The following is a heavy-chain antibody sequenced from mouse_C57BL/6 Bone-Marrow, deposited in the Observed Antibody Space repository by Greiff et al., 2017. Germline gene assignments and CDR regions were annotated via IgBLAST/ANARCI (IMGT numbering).Heavy chain of an antibody. V-gene: IGHV1-82*01. J-gene: IGHJ2*01. CDR1: GYAFSSSW. D-gene: IGHD1-1*01. CDR2: IYPGDGDT. Sequence: QVQLQQSGPELVKPGASVKISCKASGYAFSSSWMNWVKQRPGKGLEWIGRIYPGDGDTNYNGKFKGKATLTADKSSSTAYMQLSSLTSEDSAVYFCARWDSITTVVATDYWGEGTTLTVCS. CDR3: ARWDSITTVVATDY.